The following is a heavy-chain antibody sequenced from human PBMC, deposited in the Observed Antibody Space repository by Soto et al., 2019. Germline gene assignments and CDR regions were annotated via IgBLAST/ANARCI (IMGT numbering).Heavy chain of an antibody. Sequence: QVQLVQSGAEVKKPGSSVKVSCKASGGTFSSYAISWVRQAPGQGLEWMGGIIPIFGTANYAQKFQGRVTITADESTSTAYMELSSLRSEDTAVYYCASDRHIVVVTAIRRPYYYGMDVWGQGTTVTVSS. V-gene: IGHV1-69*01. D-gene: IGHD2-21*02. CDR1: GGTFSSYA. CDR2: IIPIFGTA. J-gene: IGHJ6*02. CDR3: ASDRHIVVVTAIRRPYYYGMDV.